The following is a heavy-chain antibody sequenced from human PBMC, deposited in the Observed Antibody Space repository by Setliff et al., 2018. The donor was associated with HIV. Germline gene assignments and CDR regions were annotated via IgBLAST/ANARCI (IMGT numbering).Heavy chain of an antibody. CDR2: IIPMFGTL. CDR3: ARWGEPAQRGFDI. D-gene: IGHD3-16*01. V-gene: IGHV1-69*05. Sequence: SVKVSCKASGGTFSSYAINWVRQAPGQGLEWMGGIIPMFGTLNFAQKFQGRVTITTDESTSTAYMELNSLRSEDTAVYYCARWGEPAQRGFDIWGQGTMVTVSS. CDR1: GGTFSSYA. J-gene: IGHJ3*02.